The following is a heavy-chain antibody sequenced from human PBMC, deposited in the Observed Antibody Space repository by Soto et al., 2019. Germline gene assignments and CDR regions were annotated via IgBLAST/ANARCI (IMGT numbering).Heavy chain of an antibody. J-gene: IGHJ4*02. CDR1: GFPFSTYS. CDR3: ARTYDILTGHFDY. Sequence: PGGSLRLSCAASGFPFSTYSMNWVRRAPGKGLEWVSSISSSSNYIYHADSVKGRFTISRDNAKNLLYLQMNSLRAEDTAVYYCARTYDILTGHFDYWGQGTLVTVSS. CDR2: ISSSSNYI. V-gene: IGHV3-21*01. D-gene: IGHD3-9*01.